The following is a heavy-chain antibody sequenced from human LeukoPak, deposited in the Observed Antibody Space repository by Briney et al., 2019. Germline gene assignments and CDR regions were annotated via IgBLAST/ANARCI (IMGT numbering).Heavy chain of an antibody. CDR2: IKQDGSEK. J-gene: IGHJ5*02. V-gene: IGHV3-7*01. Sequence: GGSLRLSCAASGFTFSSYWMSWVRQAPGKGLEWVANIKQDGSEKYYVDSVKGRFTISRDNAKSSLYLQMNSLRAEDTAVYYCARDGATYYDFWSGINWFDPWGQGTLVTVSS. CDR3: ARDGATYYDFWSGINWFDP. CDR1: GFTFSSYW. D-gene: IGHD3-3*01.